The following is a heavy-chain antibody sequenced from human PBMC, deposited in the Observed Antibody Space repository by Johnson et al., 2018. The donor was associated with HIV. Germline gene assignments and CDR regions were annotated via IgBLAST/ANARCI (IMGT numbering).Heavy chain of an antibody. D-gene: IGHD6-6*01. CDR1: GFTVSSNY. Sequence: VQLVESGGGLVQPGGSLRLSCAASGFTVSSNYMSWVRQAPGKGLEYVSAITSNGGSTYYAKSVKDRFTISRDNSKNTLYLQMNSLRAEDTALYYCAKESYRSSLWAFDIWGQGTMVTVSS. V-gene: IGHV3-64*01. CDR3: AKESYRSSLWAFDI. CDR2: ITSNGGST. J-gene: IGHJ3*02.